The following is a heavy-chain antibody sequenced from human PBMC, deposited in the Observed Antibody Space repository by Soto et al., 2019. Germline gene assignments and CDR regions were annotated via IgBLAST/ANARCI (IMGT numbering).Heavy chain of an antibody. Sequence: QVQLVESGGGVGQPGRSLRLSCAASGFTFSHYGMHWVRQAPGKGLAWLAVIWSAGGDKKYADSVKGRFTISRDNSKDTLYLQMNSLRVDDTAVYYCARDHAYGSWGADYWGQGTLVTVSS. CDR3: ARDHAYGSWGADY. D-gene: IGHD3-10*01. CDR2: IWSAGGDK. CDR1: GFTFSHYG. J-gene: IGHJ4*02. V-gene: IGHV3-33*01.